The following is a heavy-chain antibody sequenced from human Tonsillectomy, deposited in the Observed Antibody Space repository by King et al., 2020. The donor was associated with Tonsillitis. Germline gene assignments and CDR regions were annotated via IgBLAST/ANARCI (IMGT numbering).Heavy chain of an antibody. CDR1: GGSISSYY. Sequence: MQLQESGPGLVKPSETLSLTCTVSGGSISSYYWSWIRQPPGKGLEWIGYIYYSGSTNYNPSLKSRVTISVDTSKNQFSLKLSSVTAADTAVYYCARFSGAEPYVDYWGQGTLVTVSS. J-gene: IGHJ4*02. V-gene: IGHV4-59*01. CDR3: ARFSGAEPYVDY. CDR2: IYYSGST. D-gene: IGHD1-26*01.